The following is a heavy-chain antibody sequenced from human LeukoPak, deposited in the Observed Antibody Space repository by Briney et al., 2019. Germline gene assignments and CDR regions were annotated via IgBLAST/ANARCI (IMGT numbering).Heavy chain of an antibody. V-gene: IGHV4-59*01. CDR3: ARGTGAYYYL. CDR2: IYYSGST. Sequence: SETLSLTCTVSGVSISSYYWSWIRQPPGKGLEWIGYIYYSGSTKYNPYLKSRVTISIDTSKNQFSLKLSSVTAADTALYYCARGTGAYYYLWGQGTMVTVSS. CDR1: GVSISSYY. D-gene: IGHD3-22*01. J-gene: IGHJ3*01.